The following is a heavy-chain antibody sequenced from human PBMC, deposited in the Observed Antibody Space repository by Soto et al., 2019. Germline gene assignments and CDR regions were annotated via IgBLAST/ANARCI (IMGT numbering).Heavy chain of an antibody. D-gene: IGHD3-22*01. CDR3: ARGLQGYYYDSSGYFNY. V-gene: IGHV4-34*01. Sequence: SETLSLTCAVYGGSFSGYYWSWIRQPPGKGLEWIGEINHSGSTNYKPSLKSRVTISVDTSKNQFSLKLSSVTAADTAVYYCARGLQGYYYDSSGYFNYWGQGTLVTVSS. CDR1: GGSFSGYY. CDR2: INHSGST. J-gene: IGHJ4*02.